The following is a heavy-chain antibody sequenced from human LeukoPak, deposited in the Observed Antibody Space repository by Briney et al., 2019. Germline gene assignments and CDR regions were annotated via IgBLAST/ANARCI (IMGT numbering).Heavy chain of an antibody. CDR3: AKDRPLGFGELFPYFEY. Sequence: GGSVRHSCAASGFSFSNYVVHGVGQAPGKGLEWVAFISYDGSNKYYADSVKGRFTISRDNSKNTLYLQMNSLRAEDTAVYYCAKDRPLGFGELFPYFEYWGQGSLCTLSS. D-gene: IGHD3-10*01. J-gene: IGHJ4*02. CDR2: ISYDGSNK. CDR1: GFSFSNYV. V-gene: IGHV3-30*18.